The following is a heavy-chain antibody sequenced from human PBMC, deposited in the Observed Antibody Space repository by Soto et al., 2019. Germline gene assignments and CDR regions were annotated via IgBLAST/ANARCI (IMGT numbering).Heavy chain of an antibody. J-gene: IGHJ5*02. V-gene: IGHV4-31*03. CDR1: CASVSTGAYY. CDR2: IYESGYT. Sequence: LSETLSLTCTVSCASVSTGAYYLGCVRQRPGKGLEWVGYIYESGYTYYNTSLKSRLTISLDRSNNQFSLGLTSVTAADTAVYYCVRALRNTAMVYPWFEPWGQGTLVNVSS. CDR3: VRALRNTAMVYPWFEP. D-gene: IGHD5-18*01.